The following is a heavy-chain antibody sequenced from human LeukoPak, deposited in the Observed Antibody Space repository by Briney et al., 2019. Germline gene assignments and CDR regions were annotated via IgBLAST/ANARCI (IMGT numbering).Heavy chain of an antibody. J-gene: IGHJ4*02. V-gene: IGHV4-59*08. D-gene: IGHD2-21*01. Sequence: SETLSLTCTVSGGSIISYYWTWIRQPPGKGLEWIGYISYSGSPNYNPSLKSRVTISVDTSKNQFSLKLSSVTAADTAVYYCARLWSSGGYFDYWGQGTLVTVSS. CDR2: ISYSGSP. CDR3: ARLWSSGGYFDY. CDR1: GGSIISYY.